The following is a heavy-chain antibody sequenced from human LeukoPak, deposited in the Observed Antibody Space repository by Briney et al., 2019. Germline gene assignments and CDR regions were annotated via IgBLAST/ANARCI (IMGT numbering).Heavy chain of an antibody. CDR1: GFTFDDYA. CDR2: ISWDGGST. V-gene: IGHV3-43D*03. D-gene: IGHD3-16*01. J-gene: IGHJ4*02. CDR3: AKVRWGSDNALDS. Sequence: GGSLRLSCAASGFTFDDYAMHWVRQAPGKGLEWVSLISWDGGSTYYADSVKGRITISRDNSMNTLYLQMNSLRAEDTAVYYCAKVRWGSDNALDSWGQGTLVTGSS.